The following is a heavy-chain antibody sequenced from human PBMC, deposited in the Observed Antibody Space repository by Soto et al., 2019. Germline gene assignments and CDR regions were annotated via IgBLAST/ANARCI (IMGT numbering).Heavy chain of an antibody. Sequence: EVQLVESGGGVVRPGGSLRLSCAASGFTFDDYGMSWVRQAPGKGLEWVSGINWNGGRTGYADSVKGRFTISRDNAKNSLYLKMISLRAEDTALYYCARSIAAPLDFDYWGPGTLVTVSS. J-gene: IGHJ4*02. CDR2: INWNGGRT. D-gene: IGHD6-6*01. CDR1: GFTFDDYG. CDR3: ARSIAAPLDFDY. V-gene: IGHV3-20*04.